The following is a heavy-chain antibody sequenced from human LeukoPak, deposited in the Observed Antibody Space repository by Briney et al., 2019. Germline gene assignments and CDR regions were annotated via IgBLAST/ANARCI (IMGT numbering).Heavy chain of an antibody. D-gene: IGHD5-12*01. V-gene: IGHV1-69*01. Sequence: ASVKVSCKASGGTFTSYAISWVRQAPGQGLEWMGGIIPIFGTANYAQKFPGRVTITADEATSTAYMELSSLRSEDTAVYYCATGGYDFDYWGQGTLVTVSS. CDR3: ATGGYDFDY. J-gene: IGHJ4*02. CDR2: IIPIFGTA. CDR1: GGTFTSYA.